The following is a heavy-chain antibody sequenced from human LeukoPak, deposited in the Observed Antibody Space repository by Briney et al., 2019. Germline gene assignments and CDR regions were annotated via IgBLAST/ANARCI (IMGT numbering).Heavy chain of an antibody. CDR3: AKSGGPSSGWYVAFDY. J-gene: IGHJ4*02. V-gene: IGHV3-30*18. Sequence: GGSLRLSCAASGFTFSSYGMHWVRQAPGKGLEWVAVISYDGSNKYYADSVKGRSTISRDNSKNTLYLQMNSLRAEDMAVYYCAKSGGPSSGWYVAFDYWGQGTLVTVSS. D-gene: IGHD6-19*01. CDR1: GFTFSSYG. CDR2: ISYDGSNK.